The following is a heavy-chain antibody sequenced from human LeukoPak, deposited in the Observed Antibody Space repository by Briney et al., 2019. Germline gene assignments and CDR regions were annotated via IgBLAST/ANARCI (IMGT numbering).Heavy chain of an antibody. Sequence: SETLSLTCTVSGGSISSYYWSWIRQPPGKGLEWIGYIYYSGSTNYNPSLKSRVTISVDTSKNQFSLKLSSVTAADTAVYYCARAYSGYDFDYWGQGTLVTVSS. J-gene: IGHJ4*02. D-gene: IGHD5-12*01. CDR2: IYYSGST. CDR1: GGSISSYY. CDR3: ARAYSGYDFDY. V-gene: IGHV4-59*12.